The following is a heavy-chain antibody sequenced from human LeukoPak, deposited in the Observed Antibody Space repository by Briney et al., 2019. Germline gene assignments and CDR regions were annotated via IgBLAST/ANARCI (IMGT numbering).Heavy chain of an antibody. CDR3: ARPAENDAFDI. CDR2: IYYSGST. V-gene: IGHV4-39*01. CDR1: GGSISSSSYY. Sequence: SDTLSLTCTVSGGSISSSSYYWGWIRQPPGKGLEWIGSIYYSGSTYYNPSPKSRVTISVDTSKHQFSLQLSPVTAADTAVYYCARPAENDAFDIWGQGTMVTVSS. J-gene: IGHJ3*02.